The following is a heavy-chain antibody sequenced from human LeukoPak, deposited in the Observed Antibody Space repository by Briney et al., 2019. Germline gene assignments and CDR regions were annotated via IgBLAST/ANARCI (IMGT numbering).Heavy chain of an antibody. CDR3: AKDVSGSIDS. CDR1: GFIFSDYN. D-gene: IGHD5/OR15-5a*01. Sequence: GGSLRLSCAASGFIFSDYNMHWVRQVPGKGLEWVSTISGDGGRTSYADSVKGRVTSSRDNSKNSLYLQMNSLRTEDTAFYYCAKDVSGSIDSWGQGTLVTVSS. CDR2: ISGDGGRT. J-gene: IGHJ4*02. V-gene: IGHV3-43*02.